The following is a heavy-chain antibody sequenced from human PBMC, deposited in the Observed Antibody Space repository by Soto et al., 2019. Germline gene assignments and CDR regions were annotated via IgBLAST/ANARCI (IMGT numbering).Heavy chain of an antibody. Sequence: GGSLRLSCSASGVIFSDHSMAWVRQTPEKGLEWISGMSISGEKTFYADSVNGRFTVSRDSSKNTVYLQMNSLRVEDTAVYYCARWSGYGDLWGQGTLVTVSS. CDR3: ARWSGYGDL. D-gene: IGHD5-12*01. V-gene: IGHV3-23*01. CDR2: MSISGEKT. CDR1: GVIFSDHS. J-gene: IGHJ4*02.